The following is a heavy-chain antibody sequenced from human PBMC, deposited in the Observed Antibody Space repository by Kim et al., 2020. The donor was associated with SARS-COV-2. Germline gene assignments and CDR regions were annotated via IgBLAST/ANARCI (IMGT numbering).Heavy chain of an antibody. J-gene: IGHJ6*02. Sequence: GSLRLSCAASGFTFSSYGMHWVRQAPGKGLEWVAVISYDGSNKYYADSVKGRFTISRDNSKNTLYLQMNSLRAEDTAVYYCAKEASAGTSYYYYYGMDVWGQGTTVTVSS. CDR3: AKEASAGTSYYYYYGMDV. D-gene: IGHD6-19*01. CDR1: GFTFSSYG. V-gene: IGHV3-30*18. CDR2: ISYDGSNK.